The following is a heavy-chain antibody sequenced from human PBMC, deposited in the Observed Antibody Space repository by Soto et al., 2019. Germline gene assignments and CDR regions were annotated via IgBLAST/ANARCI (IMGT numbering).Heavy chain of an antibody. D-gene: IGHD3-9*01. Sequence: GGSLRLSCAASGFTFSSYAMSWVRQAPGKGLEWVSAISGSGGSTYYADSVKGRFTISRDNSKNTLYLQMNCLRAEDTAVYYCAKDRGYYDMLTGSPGGWFDPWGQGTLVPVSS. CDR3: AKDRGYYDMLTGSPGGWFDP. CDR1: GFTFSSYA. CDR2: ISGSGGST. V-gene: IGHV3-23*01. J-gene: IGHJ5*02.